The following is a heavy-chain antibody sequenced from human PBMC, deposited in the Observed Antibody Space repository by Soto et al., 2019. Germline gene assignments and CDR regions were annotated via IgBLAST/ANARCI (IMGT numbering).Heavy chain of an antibody. V-gene: IGHV1-58*01. CDR1: GFTFTSSA. CDR3: AAESGYYDSSGYP. J-gene: IGHJ5*02. D-gene: IGHD3-22*01. Sequence: SLNVSCKASGFTFTSSAVQWVRQARGQRLEWIGWIVVGSGNTNYAQKFQERVTITRDMSTSTAYMELSSLRSEDTAVYYCAAESGYYDSSGYPWGQGTLVTVSS. CDR2: IVVGSGNT.